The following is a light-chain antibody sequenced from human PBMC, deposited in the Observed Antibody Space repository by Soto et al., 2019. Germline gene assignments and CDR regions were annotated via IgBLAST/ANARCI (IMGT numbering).Light chain of an antibody. CDR1: QSISSW. CDR2: KAS. Sequence: DIQMTQSPSTLSASVGDRVTITCRASQSISSWLAWYQQKPGKAPKLLIYKASSLESGVPSRFSGSGSGTEFTLTISSLQPDDFATYYCQQYNSLWTFVQGTKV. V-gene: IGKV1-5*03. J-gene: IGKJ1*01. CDR3: QQYNSLWT.